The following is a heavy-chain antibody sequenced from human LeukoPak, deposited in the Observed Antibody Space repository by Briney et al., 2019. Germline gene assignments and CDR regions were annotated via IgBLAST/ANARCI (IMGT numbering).Heavy chain of an antibody. V-gene: IGHV4-59*01. CDR1: GAAISSYY. Sequence: SETLSLTCIVSGAAISSYYWNWIRQSPGKGLEWLGFIYYVGSTHYSPSLNSRVTMSVDTSKNQISLRLSTVSAADTAIYYCARRNYDFWSDYGLDVWGQGTPVTVSS. CDR2: IYYVGST. CDR3: ARRNYDFWSDYGLDV. D-gene: IGHD3-3*01. J-gene: IGHJ6*02.